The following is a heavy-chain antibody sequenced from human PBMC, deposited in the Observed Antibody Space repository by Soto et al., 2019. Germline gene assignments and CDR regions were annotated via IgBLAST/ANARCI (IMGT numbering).Heavy chain of an antibody. Sequence: QVQLVESGGGLVKPGRSLRLSCAASGFTFSDYYMSWIRQTPGKGLEWVSYISESGSTIYYADSVKGRFTISRDNAKNSLSLQMNSLRAEDTAVYYCAIDPRRITIVRGVLNWFDPWGQGTLVTVSS. CDR3: AIDPRRITIVRGVLNWFDP. V-gene: IGHV3-11*01. CDR2: ISESGSTI. CDR1: GFTFSDYY. D-gene: IGHD3-10*01. J-gene: IGHJ5*02.